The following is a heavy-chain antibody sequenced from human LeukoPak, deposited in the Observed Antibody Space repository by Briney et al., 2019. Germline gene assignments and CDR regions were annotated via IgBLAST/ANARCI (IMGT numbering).Heavy chain of an antibody. CDR1: GGSISSGDYY. CDR3: ARDSSGYSVFDY. J-gene: IGHJ4*02. D-gene: IGHD3-22*01. V-gene: IGHV4-30-4*01. Sequence: PSQTLSLTCTVSGGSISSGDYYWSWIRQPPGKGLEWIGYIYYSGSTYYNPSFKSRVTISVDTSKNQFSLKLSSVTAADTAVYYCARDSSGYSVFDYWGQGTLVTVSS. CDR2: IYYSGST.